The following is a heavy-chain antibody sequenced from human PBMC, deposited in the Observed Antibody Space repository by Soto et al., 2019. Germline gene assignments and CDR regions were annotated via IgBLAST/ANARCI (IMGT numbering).Heavy chain of an antibody. Sequence: ASVKVSCKASGYTFTSYYMHWVRQAPGQGLEWMGIINPSGGSTSYAQKFQGRVTMTRDTSTSTVYMELSSLRSEDTAVYYCARLTTGNYDFWSGYYRPPQTDYWGQGTLVTVSS. J-gene: IGHJ4*02. CDR1: GYTFTSYY. V-gene: IGHV1-46*01. CDR3: ARLTTGNYDFWSGYYRPPQTDY. CDR2: INPSGGST. D-gene: IGHD3-3*01.